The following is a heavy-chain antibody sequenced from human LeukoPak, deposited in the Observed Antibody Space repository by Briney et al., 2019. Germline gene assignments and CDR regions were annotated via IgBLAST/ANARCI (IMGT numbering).Heavy chain of an antibody. V-gene: IGHV4-30-4*01. CDR1: GGSISTGDHY. J-gene: IGHJ3*02. D-gene: IGHD3-10*01. Sequence: SETLSLTCTVSGGSISTGDHYWSWIRQPPGKGLEWIGYIYYTGSTYYNRSLKSRVTISVDTSKNQFSLKLSSVTAADTAVYFCARVANYYGSERVDAFDIWGQGTMVTVSS. CDR3: ARVANYYGSERVDAFDI. CDR2: IYYTGST.